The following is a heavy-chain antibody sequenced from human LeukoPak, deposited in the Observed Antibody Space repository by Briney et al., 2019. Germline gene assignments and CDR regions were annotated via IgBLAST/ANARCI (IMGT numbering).Heavy chain of an antibody. CDR2: IYHSGNI. J-gene: IGHJ3*02. CDR3: ARHDSSGPYNAFDI. D-gene: IGHD3-22*01. CDR1: GGSISSTTYY. Sequence: PSETLSLTCTASGGSISSTTYYWGWIRQPPGKGLEWIGSIYHSGNIYYNPSLKSRVTISVDTSKNQFSLKLSSVTAADTAVYYCARHDSSGPYNAFDIWGQGTMVTVSS. V-gene: IGHV4-39*01.